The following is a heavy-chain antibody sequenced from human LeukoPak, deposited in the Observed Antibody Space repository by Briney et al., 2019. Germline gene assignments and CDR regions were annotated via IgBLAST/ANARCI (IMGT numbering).Heavy chain of an antibody. Sequence: PSGTLSLTCPVSGGSISSSNWWSWVRQPPGKGLEWIGEIYHSGSTNYNPSLKSRVTISVDKSKNQFSLKLSSVTAADTAVYYCARATYYYDSSGSADAFDIWGQGTMVTVSS. CDR2: IYHSGST. V-gene: IGHV4-4*02. CDR3: ARATYYYDSSGSADAFDI. CDR1: GGSISSSNW. J-gene: IGHJ3*02. D-gene: IGHD3-22*01.